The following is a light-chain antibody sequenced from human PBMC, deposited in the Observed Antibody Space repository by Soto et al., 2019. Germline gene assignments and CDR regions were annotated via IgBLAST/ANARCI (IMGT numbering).Light chain of an antibody. CDR3: QVWDTSSEHVV. CDR2: YDN. V-gene: IGLV3-21*04. J-gene: IGLJ2*01. CDR1: NIGSKR. Sequence: SYELTQPPSVSVAPGKTARITCGGNNIGSKRVHWYQQKPGQAPVLVIYYDNDRPSGIPERFSGSNSGNTATLTISSVEAGDEADFYCQVWDTSSEHVVFGGGTKLTVL.